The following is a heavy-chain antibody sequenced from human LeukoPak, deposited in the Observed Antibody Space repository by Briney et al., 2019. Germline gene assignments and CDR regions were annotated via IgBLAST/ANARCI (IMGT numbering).Heavy chain of an antibody. D-gene: IGHD5-18*01. CDR3: ARDYQGGYGDKTVDY. CDR1: GGSISSYY. J-gene: IGHJ4*02. V-gene: IGHV4-59*01. Sequence: SETLSLTCTVSGGSISSYYWSWIRQPPGKGLEWIGYIYYSGSTNHNPSLKSRVTISVDTSKNQFSLKLSSVTAADTAVYYCARDYQGGYGDKTVDYWGQGTLVTVSS. CDR2: IYYSGST.